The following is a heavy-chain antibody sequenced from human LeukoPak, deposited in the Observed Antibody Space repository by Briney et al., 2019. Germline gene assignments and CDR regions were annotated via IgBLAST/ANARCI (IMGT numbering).Heavy chain of an antibody. Sequence: GGSLRLSCAASGFTFDDYAMHWVRQTPGKGLEWVSLISWDGGITYFADSVKGRFTISRDNSKNSLYLQMNSLRPEDSALYYCAKDVHSSSSGLGYWGQGTLVTVSS. V-gene: IGHV3-43D*04. CDR1: GFTFDDYA. D-gene: IGHD6-6*01. J-gene: IGHJ4*02. CDR2: ISWDGGIT. CDR3: AKDVHSSSSGLGY.